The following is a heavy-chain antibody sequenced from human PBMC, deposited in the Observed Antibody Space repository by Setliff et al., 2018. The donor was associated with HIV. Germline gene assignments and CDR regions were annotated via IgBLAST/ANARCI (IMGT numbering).Heavy chain of an antibody. CDR2: MYSGGST. V-gene: IGHV4-4*08. D-gene: IGHD1-26*01. CDR1: GGSIGGYY. J-gene: IGHJ2*01. CDR3: ARAAYSGTYRWEPATDL. Sequence: SETLSLTCTVSGGSIGGYYWSWIRQPPGTGLEWLGFMYSGGSTNYNPSLESRVTITLDTPQNQFSLRLTSVTAADSAVYYCARAAYSGTYRWEPATDLWGRGTLVTVS.